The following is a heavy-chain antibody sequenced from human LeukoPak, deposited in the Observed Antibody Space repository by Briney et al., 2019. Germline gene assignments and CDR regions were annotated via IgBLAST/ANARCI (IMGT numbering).Heavy chain of an antibody. CDR2: IYPGDSDT. D-gene: IGHD6-13*01. CDR3: AKLSGYSSIWLPYYFDY. CDR1: GYIFTSYW. V-gene: IGHV5-51*01. J-gene: IGHJ4*02. Sequence: GESLKISGKGSGYIFTSYWIGWVRQMPGKGLEWMGIIYPGDSDTRYSPSFQGQVTISADKSISTAYLQWSSLEASDTAMYYCAKLSGYSSIWLPYYFDYWGQGTLVTVSS.